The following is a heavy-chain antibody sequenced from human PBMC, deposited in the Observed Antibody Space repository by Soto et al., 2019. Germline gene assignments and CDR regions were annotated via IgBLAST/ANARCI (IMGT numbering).Heavy chain of an antibody. V-gene: IGHV1-18*01. J-gene: IGHJ4*02. CDR3: ARDPPRPYYYDSSAYYQLIDY. CDR2: ISAYDGNT. Sequence: ASVKVSCKASGYTFTSYGISWVRQAPGQGLEWMGWISAYDGNTNYAQKLQGRVTMTTDTSTSTAYMELRSLRSDDTAVYYCARDPPRPYYYDSSAYYQLIDYWGQGTLVTVSS. CDR1: GYTFTSYG. D-gene: IGHD3-22*01.